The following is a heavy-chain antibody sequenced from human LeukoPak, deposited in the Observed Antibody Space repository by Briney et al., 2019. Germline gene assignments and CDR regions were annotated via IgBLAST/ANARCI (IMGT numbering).Heavy chain of an antibody. CDR1: GYTFTSYY. Sequence: ASVKVSCKASGYTFTSYYMHWVRQAPGQGLEWMGIINPSGGSTSYAQKFQGRVTMIRDTSTSTVYMELSSLGSEDTAVYYCASDGPPGIAAAGINNYWGQGTLVTVSS. V-gene: IGHV1-46*01. J-gene: IGHJ4*02. CDR3: ASDGPPGIAAAGINNY. CDR2: INPSGGST. D-gene: IGHD6-13*01.